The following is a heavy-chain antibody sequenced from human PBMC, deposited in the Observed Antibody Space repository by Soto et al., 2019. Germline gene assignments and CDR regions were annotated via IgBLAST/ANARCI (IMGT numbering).Heavy chain of an antibody. D-gene: IGHD3-10*01. CDR1: GYTFTSYA. CDR2: IIPIFGTA. CDR3: AKQSGSGSYYNVGSGGHFDY. J-gene: IGHJ4*02. Sequence: SVKVSCKASGYTFTSYAMHWVRQAPGQRLEWMGGIIPIFGTANYAQKFQGRVTITADESTSTAYMELSSLRAEDTAVYYCAKQSGSGSYYNVGSGGHFDYWGQGTLVTVSS. V-gene: IGHV1-69*13.